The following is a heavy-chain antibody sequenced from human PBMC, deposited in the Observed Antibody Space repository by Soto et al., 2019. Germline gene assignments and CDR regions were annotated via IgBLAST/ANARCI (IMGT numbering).Heavy chain of an antibody. CDR2: ISAYNGNT. Sequence: ASVKVSCKASGYTFTSYGISWVRQAPGQGLKWMGWISAYNGNTNYAQKLQGRVTMTTDTSTSTAYMELRSLRSDDTAVYYCARGRGIYYYYYMDVWGKGTTVTVSS. CDR3: ARGRGIYYYYYMDV. V-gene: IGHV1-18*01. CDR1: GYTFTSYG. J-gene: IGHJ6*03.